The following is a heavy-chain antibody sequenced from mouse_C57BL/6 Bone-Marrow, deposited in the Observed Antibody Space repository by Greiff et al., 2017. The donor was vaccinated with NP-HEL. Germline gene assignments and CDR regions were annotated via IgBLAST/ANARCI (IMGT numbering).Heavy chain of an antibody. J-gene: IGHJ1*03. CDR1: GYAFSSSW. CDR3: ARRNCYYGSSYGYFDV. V-gene: IGHV1-82*01. Sequence: QVQLQQSGPELVKPGASVKISCKASGYAFSSSWMNWVKQRPGKGLEWIGRIYPGDGDTNYNGKFKGKATLTADKSSSTAYMQLSSLTSEDSAVYFGARRNCYYGSSYGYFDVWGTGTTVTVSS. CDR2: IYPGDGDT. D-gene: IGHD1-1*01.